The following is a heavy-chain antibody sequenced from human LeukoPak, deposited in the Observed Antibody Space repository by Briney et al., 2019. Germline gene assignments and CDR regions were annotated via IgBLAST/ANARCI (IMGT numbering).Heavy chain of an antibody. CDR1: GGTFSSYA. V-gene: IGHV1-69*04. CDR2: IIPILGIA. Sequence: SVTVSCKASGGTFSSYAISWVRQAPGQGLEWMGRIIPILGIANYAQKFQGRVTITADKSTSTAYMELSSLRSEDTAVYYCARALYGDYELGYYYYGMDVWGQGTTVTVSS. CDR3: ARALYGDYELGYYYYGMDV. J-gene: IGHJ6*02. D-gene: IGHD4-17*01.